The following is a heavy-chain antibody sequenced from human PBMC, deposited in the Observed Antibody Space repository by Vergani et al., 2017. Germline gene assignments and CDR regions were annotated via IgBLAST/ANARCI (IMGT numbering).Heavy chain of an antibody. Sequence: QVQLVQSGAEVKKPGSSVKVSCKASGGTFSSYAISWVRQAPGQGLEWMGGIIPISGTANYAQKFQGRVTITADKSKSTAYMELSSLRSEDTAVYYCARALTMTTTDDAFDIWGQGTMVTVSS. V-gene: IGHV1-69*06. J-gene: IGHJ3*02. CDR2: IIPISGTA. CDR1: GGTFSSYA. D-gene: IGHD4-11*01. CDR3: ARALTMTTTDDAFDI.